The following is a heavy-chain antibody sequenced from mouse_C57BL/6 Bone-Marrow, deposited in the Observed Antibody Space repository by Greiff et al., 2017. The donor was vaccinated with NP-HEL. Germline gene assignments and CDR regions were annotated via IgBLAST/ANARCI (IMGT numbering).Heavy chain of an antibody. CDR3: ARIPLIYYDYEDYAMDY. CDR1: GFNIKNTY. CDR2: IDPANGNT. J-gene: IGHJ4*01. Sequence: VQLKQSVAELVRPGASVKLSCTASGFNIKNTYMHWVKQRPEQGLEWIGRIDPANGNTKYAPKFQGKATITADPSSNTAYLQLSSLTSEDTAIYYCARIPLIYYDYEDYAMDYWGQGTSVTVTS. V-gene: IGHV14-3*01. D-gene: IGHD2-4*01.